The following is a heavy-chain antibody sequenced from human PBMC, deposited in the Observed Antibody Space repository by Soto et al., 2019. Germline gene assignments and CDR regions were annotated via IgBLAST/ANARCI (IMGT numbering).Heavy chain of an antibody. CDR3: ARAVDGSGSYSFDY. CDR1: GFTFSNYW. Sequence: GGSLRLSCAASGFTFSNYWMHWVRQAPGKGLVWVSRINSDASSTSYADSVKGRFTISRDNVKNTLYLQMNSLRTEDTAVYYCARAVDGSGSYSFDYWGQGTLVTVSS. V-gene: IGHV3-74*01. CDR2: INSDASST. J-gene: IGHJ4*02. D-gene: IGHD3-10*01.